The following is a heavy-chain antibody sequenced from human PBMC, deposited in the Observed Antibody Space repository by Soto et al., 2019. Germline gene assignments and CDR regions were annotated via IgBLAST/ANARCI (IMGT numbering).Heavy chain of an antibody. CDR3: ARSGHTFGGVV. CDR2: IYSGGST. CDR1: GGSITTYY. J-gene: IGHJ4*02. Sequence: SETLSLTCTVSGGSITTYYWSWIRQPAGKGLEWIRRIYSGGSTNYNPSLRSRVTISVDTSNNQFSLKLSSVTAADTAIYYCARSGHTFGGVVWGQGILVTVSS. D-gene: IGHD3-16*01. V-gene: IGHV4-4*07.